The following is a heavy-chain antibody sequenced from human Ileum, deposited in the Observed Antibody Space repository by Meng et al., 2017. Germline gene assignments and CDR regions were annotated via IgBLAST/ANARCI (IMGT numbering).Heavy chain of an antibody. CDR1: GGSFSSGNW. J-gene: IGHJ1*01. D-gene: IGHD2-15*01. CDR3: VNYCSGGKCSPNEKTQH. Sequence: QMQLQESGPGLVKPSGTLSRTRGVCGGSFSSGNWWGWVRQPPGKGLEWIGEIFHTGNTNYNPSLQSRVSLSIDKSKNQFSLKVISVTAADTAVYYCVNYCSGGKCSPNEKTQHWGQGTLVTVSS. V-gene: IGHV4-4*02. CDR2: IFHTGNT.